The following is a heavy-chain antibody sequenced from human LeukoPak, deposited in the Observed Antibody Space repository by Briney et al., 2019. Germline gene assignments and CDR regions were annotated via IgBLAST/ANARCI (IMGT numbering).Heavy chain of an antibody. V-gene: IGHV3-43D*04. CDR3: AKDRSSWHAYYFDS. CDR1: GFTFDDYA. J-gene: IGHJ4*02. CDR2: ISWDGDST. Sequence: GGSLRLSCAASGFTFDDYAMHWVRQAPGKGLEWVSLISWDGDSTYYADSVKGRLTVSRDNSKNSLYLQMNSLRAEDTALYYCAKDRSSWHAYYFDSWGQGTLVTVSS. D-gene: IGHD6-13*01.